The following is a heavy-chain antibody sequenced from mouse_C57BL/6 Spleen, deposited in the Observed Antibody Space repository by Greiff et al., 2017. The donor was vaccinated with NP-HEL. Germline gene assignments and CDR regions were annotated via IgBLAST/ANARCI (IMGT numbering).Heavy chain of an antibody. J-gene: IGHJ4*01. D-gene: IGHD2-3*01. CDR2: IHPNSGST. CDR1: GYTFTSYW. CDR3: ARIYDGYYYAMDY. Sequence: VQLQQPGAELVKPGASVKLSCKASGYTFTSYWMHWVKQRPGQGLEWLGMIHPNSGSTNYNEKFKSKATLTVDKSSSTAYMQLSSLTSEDSAVYYCARIYDGYYYAMDYWGQGTSVTVSS. V-gene: IGHV1-64*01.